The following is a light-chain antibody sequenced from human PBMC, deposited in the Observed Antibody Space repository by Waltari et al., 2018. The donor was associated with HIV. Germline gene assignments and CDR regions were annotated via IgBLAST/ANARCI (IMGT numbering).Light chain of an antibody. Sequence: QSVLTQPPSTSGTPGQRVTISCSGRSSNIGSKDLYWYQQLPGTAPKLLIYRNNQRPSGVPDRFSGSKSGTSASLAISGLRSEDEADYYCAAWDDSLSGWVFGGGTKLTVL. CDR2: RNN. CDR3: AAWDDSLSGWV. J-gene: IGLJ3*02. CDR1: SSNIGSKD. V-gene: IGLV1-47*01.